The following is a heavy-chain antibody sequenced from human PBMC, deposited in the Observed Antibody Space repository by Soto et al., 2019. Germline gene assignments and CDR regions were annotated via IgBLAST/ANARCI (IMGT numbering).Heavy chain of an antibody. V-gene: IGHV3-7*01. D-gene: IGHD2-2*01. CDR2: IKQDGSEK. CDR3: AKNNRYCSSTNCFVFDY. J-gene: IGHJ4*02. CDR1: GFTFNNYW. Sequence: GGSLRLSCAASGFTFNNYWMSWVRQTPGKGLEWVANIKQDGSEKYYVDSVKGRFTISRDNAKNSLYLQMNSLRAEDTAVYYCAKNNRYCSSTNCFVFDYWGQGTLVTVSS.